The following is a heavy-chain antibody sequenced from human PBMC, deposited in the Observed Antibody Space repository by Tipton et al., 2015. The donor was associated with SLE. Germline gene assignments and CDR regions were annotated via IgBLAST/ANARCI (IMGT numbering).Heavy chain of an antibody. V-gene: IGHV4-59*01. D-gene: IGHD3-22*01. Sequence: TLSLTCSVSGGSISNYYWSWIRQPTGKRLEWIGYIYSTLSTNYNPSLQNRVTISVDTSKNQFSLKLSSVTAADTAVYYCGKYDYDSTGVQAVHYWGQGTLLTVSS. CDR2: IYSTLST. CDR3: GKYDYDSTGVQAVHY. J-gene: IGHJ4*02. CDR1: GGSISNYY.